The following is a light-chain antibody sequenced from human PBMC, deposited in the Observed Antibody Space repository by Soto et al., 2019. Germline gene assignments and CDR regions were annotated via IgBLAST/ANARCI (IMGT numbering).Light chain of an antibody. CDR1: QSVSSSY. J-gene: IGKJ3*01. Sequence: EIVLTQSPGTLSLSPGERATLSCRASQSVSSSYLAWYQQKPGQAPRLLIYGASSRATGIPDRFSGSGSGTDFTLTISRLEPEDFAVYYCQHYGTSALFGPGTEVDIK. CDR3: QHYGTSAL. V-gene: IGKV3-20*01. CDR2: GAS.